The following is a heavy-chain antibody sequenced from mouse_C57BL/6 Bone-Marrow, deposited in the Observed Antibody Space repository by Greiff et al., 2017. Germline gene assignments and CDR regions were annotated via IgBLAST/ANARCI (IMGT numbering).Heavy chain of an antibody. CDR2: IYPGGGYT. CDR3: ARKRSYWYFDV. CDR1: GYTFTNYW. J-gene: IGHJ1*03. Sequence: QVQLQQSGAELVRPGTSVKMSCKASGYTFTNYWIGWAKQRPGHGLEWIGDIYPGGGYTNYNEKFKGKATLTADKSSNTAYMQFSSLTSEDSAIYYCARKRSYWYFDVWGTGTTVTVSS. V-gene: IGHV1-63*01.